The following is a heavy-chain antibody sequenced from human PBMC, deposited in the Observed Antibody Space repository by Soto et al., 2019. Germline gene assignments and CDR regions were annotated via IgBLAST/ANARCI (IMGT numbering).Heavy chain of an antibody. J-gene: IGHJ4*02. CDR3: ARDTPTGGDYVLN. V-gene: IGHV3-33*01. CDR1: GFTFSSYG. CDR2: IWYDGSNK. Sequence: GGSLRLSCAASGFTFSSYGMHWVRQAPGKGLEWVAVIWYDGSNKYYADSVKGRFTISRDNSKNTLYLQMNSLRAEDTAVYYCARDTPTGGDYVLNWGQGTLVTVSS. D-gene: IGHD2-21*02.